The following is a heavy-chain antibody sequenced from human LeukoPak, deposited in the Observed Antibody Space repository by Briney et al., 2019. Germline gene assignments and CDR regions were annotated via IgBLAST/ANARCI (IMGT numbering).Heavy chain of an antibody. Sequence: GGSLRLSCAASGFIFSGYAMSWVRQAPGKGLEWVSSISYSGDGTKYADSVKGRCTISREDSKNTLYLQMNSLRAEDTAVYYCAKGDTPDNSYNYFAPWGQGTLVTVSS. J-gene: IGHJ5*02. CDR2: ISYSGDGT. CDR1: GFIFSGYA. CDR3: AKGDTPDNSYNYFAP. D-gene: IGHD1-1*01. V-gene: IGHV3-23*01.